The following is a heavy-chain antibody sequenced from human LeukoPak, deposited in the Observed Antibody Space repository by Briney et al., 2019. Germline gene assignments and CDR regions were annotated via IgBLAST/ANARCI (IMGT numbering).Heavy chain of an antibody. J-gene: IGHJ4*02. Sequence: GGSLRLSCAASGFTVSSNYMNWVRQAPGKGLDWVSSISSSSSSIYYADSVKGRFTISRDNAKNSLSLQMNSLRAEDTAVYYCARGPYTDYWGQGTLVTVSS. CDR1: GFTVSSNY. CDR3: ARGPYTDY. CDR2: ISSSSSSI. V-gene: IGHV3-21*01. D-gene: IGHD4-11*01.